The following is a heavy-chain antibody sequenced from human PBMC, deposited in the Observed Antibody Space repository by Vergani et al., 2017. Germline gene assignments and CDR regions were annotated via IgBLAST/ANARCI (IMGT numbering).Heavy chain of an antibody. CDR2: IIPIFGTA. D-gene: IGHD3-3*01. CDR1: GGTFSSYA. V-gene: IGHV1-69*01. J-gene: IGHJ6*03. CDR3: AIYDFWSGDYEAPGVYYYYMDV. Sequence: QVQLVQSGAEVKKPGSSVKVSCKASGGTFSSYAISWVRQAPGQGLEWMGGIIPIFGTANYAQKFQGRVTITADESTSTAYMELSSLRSEDTAVYYCAIYDFWSGDYEAPGVYYYYMDVWGKGTTVTVSS.